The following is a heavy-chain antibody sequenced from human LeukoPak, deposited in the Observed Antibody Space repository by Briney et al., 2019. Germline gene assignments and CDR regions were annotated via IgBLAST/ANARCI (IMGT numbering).Heavy chain of an antibody. J-gene: IGHJ5*02. Sequence: SQTLSLTCTVSGDSINSGEHYWSWVRQAPGKGLEWIGHIYYSGNTYYSPFLKSRLTISIDTSKSQVSLNLRSVTAADTAVYYCARWSQLLYWFDAWGKGTLVTVSS. CDR1: GDSINSGEHY. D-gene: IGHD2-2*02. CDR2: IYYSGNT. V-gene: IGHV4-30-4*01. CDR3: ARWSQLLYWFDA.